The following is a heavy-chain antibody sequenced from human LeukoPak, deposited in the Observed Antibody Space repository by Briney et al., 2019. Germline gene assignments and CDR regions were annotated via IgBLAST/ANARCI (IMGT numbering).Heavy chain of an antibody. J-gene: IGHJ6*03. V-gene: IGHV4-34*01. CDR2: INHSGST. CDR3: ARECPPTRRQKNRVAYMDV. D-gene: IGHD1-14*01. Sequence: SETLSLTCAVYGGSFSGYYWSWIRQPPGKGLEWIGEINHSGSTNYNPSLKSRVTISVDTSKNQFSLKRSSVPAADTAVYYCARECPPTRRQKNRVAYMDVWGKGTTVTVSS. CDR1: GGSFSGYY.